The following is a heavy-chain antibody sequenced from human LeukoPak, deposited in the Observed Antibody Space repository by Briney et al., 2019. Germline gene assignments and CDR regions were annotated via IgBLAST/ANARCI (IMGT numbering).Heavy chain of an antibody. D-gene: IGHD3-10*01. J-gene: IGHJ4*02. Sequence: GGSLRLSCAASGFTFDTFLMGWVRQAPGKGLEWVANIHKDGSEEYYVGSVKGRFTISRDNVKKSLYLQMNSLRADDTGVYYCAREGSAWADFWGQGTPVSVSS. V-gene: IGHV3-7*01. CDR2: IHKDGSEE. CDR1: GFTFDTFL. CDR3: AREGSAWADF.